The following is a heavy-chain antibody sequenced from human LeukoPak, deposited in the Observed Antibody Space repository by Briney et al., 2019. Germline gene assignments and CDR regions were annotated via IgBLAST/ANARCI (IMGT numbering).Heavy chain of an antibody. CDR3: ARDEFRKIVDPGDI. CDR1: GFTFSSYA. D-gene: IGHD3-22*01. CDR2: ISYDGSNK. J-gene: IGHJ3*02. V-gene: IGHV3-30-3*01. Sequence: GRSLRLSCAASGFTFSSYAMHWVRQAPGKGLEWVAVISYDGSNKYYADSVKGRITISRDNSKNTLYLKMHRLRAEDTAVYYCARDEFRKIVDPGDIWGQETMVTVSS.